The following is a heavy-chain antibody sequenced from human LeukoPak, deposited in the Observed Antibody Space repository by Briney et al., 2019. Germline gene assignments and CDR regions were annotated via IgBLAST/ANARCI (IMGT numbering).Heavy chain of an antibody. Sequence: SETLSLTCAVYGGSFSGYYWSWIRQPPGKGLEWIGYIYFSGSTNYNPSLKSRVTISVDTSKNQFSLKLSSVTAADTAVYYCARGVVAAPQTFDYWGQGTLVTVSS. V-gene: IGHV4-59*01. D-gene: IGHD2-15*01. CDR1: GGSFSGYY. CDR2: IYFSGST. J-gene: IGHJ4*02. CDR3: ARGVVAAPQTFDY.